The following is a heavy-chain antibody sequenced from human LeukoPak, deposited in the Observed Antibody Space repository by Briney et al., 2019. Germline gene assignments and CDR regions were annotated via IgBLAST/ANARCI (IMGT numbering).Heavy chain of an antibody. J-gene: IGHJ4*02. D-gene: IGHD2-21*02. CDR1: GYSFTGSY. CDR2: ISPNNGDT. CDR3: AVVVTATTTVGFDY. Sequence: ASVKVSCKASGYSFTGSYIHWVRQAPGQGIEWIGWISPNNGDTNYAQKFQGRVTMTRDTSINTAYMELSRLGSEDTAVYYCAVVVTATTTVGFDYWGQGTLVTVSS. V-gene: IGHV1-2*02.